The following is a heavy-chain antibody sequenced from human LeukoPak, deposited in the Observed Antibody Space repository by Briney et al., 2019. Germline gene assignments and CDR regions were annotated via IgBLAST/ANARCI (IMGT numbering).Heavy chain of an antibody. J-gene: IGHJ4*02. CDR3: AKEGDYYDNSGYYHANLDY. CDR2: IYSGGST. D-gene: IGHD3-22*01. Sequence: PGGSLRLSCAASEFSVGSNYMTWVRQAPGKGLEWVSLIYSGGSTYYADSVKGRFTISRDNSKNTLYLQMNSLRAEDTAVYYCAKEGDYYDNSGYYHANLDYWGQGTLVTVSS. V-gene: IGHV3-66*01. CDR1: EFSVGSNY.